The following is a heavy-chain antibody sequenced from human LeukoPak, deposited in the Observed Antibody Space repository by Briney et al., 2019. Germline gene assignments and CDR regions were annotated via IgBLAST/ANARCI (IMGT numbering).Heavy chain of an antibody. Sequence: PGGSLRLSCEASGFTFSSHWMHWVRQAPGKGLVWIANIRGDGGLFGYADSVKGRFTISRDNAKNTLYLHMNGLRAEDTAVYYCARDEVGAPPIDYWGQGTLVTVSS. D-gene: IGHD1-26*01. CDR3: ARDEVGAPPIDY. V-gene: IGHV3-74*01. CDR2: IRGDGGLF. J-gene: IGHJ4*02. CDR1: GFTFSSHW.